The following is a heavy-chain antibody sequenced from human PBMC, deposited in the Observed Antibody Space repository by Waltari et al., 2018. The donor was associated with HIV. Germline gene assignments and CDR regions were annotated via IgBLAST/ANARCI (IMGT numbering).Heavy chain of an antibody. V-gene: IGHV1-69*01. CDR1: GGTFSSYA. J-gene: IGHJ4*02. CDR2: SIPIFGTA. CDR3: ARLSEIYSSSSGAFDY. D-gene: IGHD6-6*01. Sequence: QVQLVQSGAEVKKPGSSVKVSCKASGGTFSSYAITWVRQAPGQGLEWMGGSIPIFGTANYAQNFQGRVTITADESTSTAYMELSSLRSEDTAVYYCARLSEIYSSSSGAFDYWGQGTLVTVSS.